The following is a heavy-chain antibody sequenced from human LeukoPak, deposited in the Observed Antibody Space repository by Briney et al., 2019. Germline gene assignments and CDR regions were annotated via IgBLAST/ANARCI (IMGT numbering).Heavy chain of an antibody. CDR1: AYTFISYG. J-gene: IGHJ4*02. CDR2: ISAYNGNT. D-gene: IGHD6-13*01. CDR3: ARVAARYSSSWYIY. V-gene: IGHV1-18*01. Sequence: VASVKVSCKASAYTFISYGITWVRQAPGQGLEWMGWISAYNGNTNYAQKLQGRVTMTTDTSTSTAYMELRSLRSDDTAVYYCARVAARYSSSWYIYWGQGTLVTVSS.